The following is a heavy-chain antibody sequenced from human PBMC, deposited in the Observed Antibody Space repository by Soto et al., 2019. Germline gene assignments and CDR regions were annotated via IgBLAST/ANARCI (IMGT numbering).Heavy chain of an antibody. V-gene: IGHV4-59*01. Sequence: PSETLSLTCPVSGGSISGNYWSWIRQPPGKGLEWIGYIYYSGTTYYNPSLKSRVAMSVDTSKNQFTLKMSSLTAADTAVYYCARGGCSSCWFDPWGQGTPVTVSS. J-gene: IGHJ5*02. D-gene: IGHD3-10*02. CDR1: GGSISGNY. CDR3: ARGGCSSCWFDP. CDR2: IYYSGTT.